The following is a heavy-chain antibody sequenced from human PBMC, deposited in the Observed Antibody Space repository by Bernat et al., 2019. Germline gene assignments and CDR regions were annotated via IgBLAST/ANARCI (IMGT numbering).Heavy chain of an antibody. CDR1: GFTFSSYG. CDR2: ISDDGSTK. D-gene: IGHD1-26*01. J-gene: IGHJ4*02. CDR3: AKEKGGNYMPLDY. V-gene: IGHV3-30*18. Sequence: QVQLVESGGGVVQPGRSLRLSCAASGFTFSSYGMQWVRQAPGKGLEWGAVISDDGSTKHYADSVNGRFTVSRDNSKNTLYLQMNSLRAEDTAVYYCAKEKGGNYMPLDYWGQGTLVTVSS.